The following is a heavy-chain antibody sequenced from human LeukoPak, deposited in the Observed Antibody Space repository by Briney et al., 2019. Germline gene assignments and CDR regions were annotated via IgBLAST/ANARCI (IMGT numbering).Heavy chain of an antibody. Sequence: PGGSLRLCSAASGFTFDDYAMHWVRQAPGKGLEWVSGISWNSGSIGYADSVKGRFTISRDNAKNSLYLQMNSLRAEDTALYYCAKGRDKYQLLSKNWFDPWGQGTLVTVSS. CDR1: GFTFDDYA. CDR3: AKGRDKYQLLSKNWFDP. CDR2: ISWNSGSI. J-gene: IGHJ5*02. V-gene: IGHV3-9*01. D-gene: IGHD2-2*01.